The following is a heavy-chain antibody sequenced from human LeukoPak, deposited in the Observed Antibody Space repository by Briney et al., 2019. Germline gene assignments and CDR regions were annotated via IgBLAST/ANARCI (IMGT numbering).Heavy chain of an antibody. J-gene: IGHJ2*01. D-gene: IGHD2-15*01. Sequence: GGSLRLSFAAAGFTFSSYAMSWVRQAPGKGLEWVSAISGSGGSTYYADSVKGRFTISRDNSKNTLYLQVNSLRAEDTAVYYCARAFSGSYWYFDLWGRGTLVTVSS. CDR1: GFTFSSYA. V-gene: IGHV3-23*01. CDR2: ISGSGGST. CDR3: ARAFSGSYWYFDL.